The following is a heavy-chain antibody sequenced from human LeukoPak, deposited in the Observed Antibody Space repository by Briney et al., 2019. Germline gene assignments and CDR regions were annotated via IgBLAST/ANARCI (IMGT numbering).Heavy chain of an antibody. CDR1: GFTFSSYA. J-gene: IGHJ4*02. V-gene: IGHV3-23*01. CDR3: AKEKGYDILTGSTVFDY. CDR2: ISGSGGST. D-gene: IGHD3-9*01. Sequence: GGSLRLSCAASGFTFSSYAMSWVRQAPGKGLEWVSAISGSGGSTYYADSVKGRFTISRDNSKNTLYLQMNSLRAEDTAVYYCAKEKGYDILTGSTVFDYWGQGTLVTVSS.